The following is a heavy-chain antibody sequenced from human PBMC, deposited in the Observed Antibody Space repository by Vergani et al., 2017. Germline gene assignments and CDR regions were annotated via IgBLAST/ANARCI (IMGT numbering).Heavy chain of an antibody. CDR1: GGSISSGSYY. J-gene: IGHJ5*02. CDR3: ARDYGSGSYGWFDP. V-gene: IGHV4-61*02. CDR2: IYTSGST. Sequence: QVQLQESGPGLVKPSQTLSLTCPVSGGSISSGSYYWSWIRQPAGKGLEWIGRIYTSGSTNYNPSLKSRVTISVDTSKNQFSLKLSSVTAADTAVYYCARDYGSGSYGWFDPWGQGTLVTVSS. D-gene: IGHD3-10*01.